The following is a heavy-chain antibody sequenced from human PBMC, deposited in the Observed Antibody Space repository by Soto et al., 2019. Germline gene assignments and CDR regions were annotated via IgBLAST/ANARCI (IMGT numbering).Heavy chain of an antibody. CDR2: IYYSGST. V-gene: IGHV4-61*01. CDR3: ARYVPYYYDSSGYYFSSHYYYGMDV. D-gene: IGHD3-22*01. CDR1: GGSVSSGSYY. J-gene: IGHJ6*02. Sequence: SETLSLTCTVSGGSVSSGSYYWSWIRQPPGKGLERIGYIYYSGSTNYNPSLKSRVTISVDTSKNQFSLKLSSVTAADTAVYYCARYVPYYYDSSGYYFSSHYYYGMDVWGQGTTVTVSS.